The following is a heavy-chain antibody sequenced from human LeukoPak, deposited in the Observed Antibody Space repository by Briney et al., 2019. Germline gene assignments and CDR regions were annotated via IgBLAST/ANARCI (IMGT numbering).Heavy chain of an antibody. D-gene: IGHD2-2*01. CDR3: ARVGIVVIPAAGFDC. CDR1: GFTFSRYS. CDR2: ISYDGSTK. V-gene: IGHV3-30*01. J-gene: IGHJ4*02. Sequence: GGSLRLSCAASGFTFSRYSMHWVRQAPGKGLEWMAMISYDGSTKSYADSVKGRFTISRDNSKNTLFLQMNSLRAEDTAVYYCARVGIVVIPAAGFDCWGQGTLVTVSS.